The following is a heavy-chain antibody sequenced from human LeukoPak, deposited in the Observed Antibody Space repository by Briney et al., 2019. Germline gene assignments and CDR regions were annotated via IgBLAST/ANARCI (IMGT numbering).Heavy chain of an antibody. D-gene: IGHD2-21*02. CDR2: IKSDGNSI. J-gene: IGHJ4*02. Sequence: PAGSLRLSCAVSGFTFSRHWMSWVRQAPGKGLEWVASIKSDGNSIYYLDSVKGRFTISRDNAKNSLYLQMNNLRAEDTAMYYCARPSYCGNDCYYYFDYWGQGALVTVSS. CDR3: ARPSYCGNDCYYYFDY. CDR1: GFTFSRHW. V-gene: IGHV3-7*01.